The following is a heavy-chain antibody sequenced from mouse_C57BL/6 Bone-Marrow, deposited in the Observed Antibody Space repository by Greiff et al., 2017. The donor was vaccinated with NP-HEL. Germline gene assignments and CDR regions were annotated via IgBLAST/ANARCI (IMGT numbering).Heavy chain of an antibody. CDR3: ARQLRLRLAWCAY. J-gene: IGHJ3*01. CDR1: GYTFTSYW. CDR2: IDPSDSYT. Sequence: QVQLQQPGAELVMPGASVKLSCKASGYTFTSYWMHWVKQRPGQGLEWIGEIDPSDSYTNYNQKFKGKSTLTVDKSSSTAYMQLRSLTSEDSSVYYCARQLRLRLAWCAYWGPETLVTVSA. V-gene: IGHV1-69*01. D-gene: IGHD3-2*02.